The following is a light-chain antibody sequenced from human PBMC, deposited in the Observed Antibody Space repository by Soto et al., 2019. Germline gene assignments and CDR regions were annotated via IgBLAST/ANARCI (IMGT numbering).Light chain of an antibody. Sequence: QSALTQPASVSGSPGQSITISCTGTGSDVGGYNFVSWYQQHPGKAPKFIIYDVASRPSGVSNRFSGSKSGNTASLTISGLQAEDEADYYCSSYTSAGTYVFGAGTKVTGL. CDR3: SSYTSAGTYV. V-gene: IGLV2-14*03. J-gene: IGLJ1*01. CDR2: DVA. CDR1: GSDVGGYNF.